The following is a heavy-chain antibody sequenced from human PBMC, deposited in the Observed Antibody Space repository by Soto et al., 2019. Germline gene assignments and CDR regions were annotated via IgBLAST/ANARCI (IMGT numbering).Heavy chain of an antibody. J-gene: IGHJ6*02. Sequence: SVKVSCKASGGTFSSYAISWVRQAPGQGLEWMGGIIPIFGTANYAQKFQGRVTITADESTSTAYMELSSLRSEDTAVYYCARESQWLVRPGFYYCYGMDVWGQGTTVTVSS. V-gene: IGHV1-69*13. CDR2: IIPIFGTA. D-gene: IGHD6-19*01. CDR3: ARESQWLVRPGFYYCYGMDV. CDR1: GGTFSSYA.